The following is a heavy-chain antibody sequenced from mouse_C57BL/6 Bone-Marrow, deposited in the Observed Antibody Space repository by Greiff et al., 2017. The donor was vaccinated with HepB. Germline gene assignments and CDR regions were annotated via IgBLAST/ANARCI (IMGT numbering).Heavy chain of an antibody. J-gene: IGHJ3*01. D-gene: IGHD1-1*01. CDR3: TRDYYGSSYSWFGY. CDR1: GFTFSSYA. Sequence: EVQVVESGEGLVKPGGSLKLSCAASGFTFSSYAMSWVRQTPEKRLEWVAYISSGGDYIYYADTVKGRFTISRDNARNTLYLQMSSLKSEDTAMYYCTRDYYGSSYSWFGYWGQGTLVTVSA. V-gene: IGHV5-9-1*02. CDR2: ISSGGDYI.